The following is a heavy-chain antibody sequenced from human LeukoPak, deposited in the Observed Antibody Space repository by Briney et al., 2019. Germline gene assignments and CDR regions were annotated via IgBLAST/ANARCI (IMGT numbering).Heavy chain of an antibody. CDR2: IKQDGSEK. Sequence: PGGSLRLSCAASGFTFSSHWMSWVRQAPGKGLEWVANIKQDGSEKYYVDSVKGRFTISRDNAKNSLYLQMNSLRAEDTAVYYCARKGYTYGGFDYWGQGTLVTVSS. CDR1: GFTFSSHW. D-gene: IGHD5-18*01. CDR3: ARKGYTYGGFDY. V-gene: IGHV3-7*01. J-gene: IGHJ4*02.